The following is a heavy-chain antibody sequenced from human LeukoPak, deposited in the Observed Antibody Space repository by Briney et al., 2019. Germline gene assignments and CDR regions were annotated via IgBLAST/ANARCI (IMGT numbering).Heavy chain of an antibody. CDR2: ISSSSSYI. CDR1: GFTFSSYS. CDR3: ARGAQGATVSWYFDL. J-gene: IGHJ2*01. D-gene: IGHD4-11*01. V-gene: IGHV3-21*01. Sequence: GGSLRLSCAASGFTFSSYSMNWVRQAPGKGLEWVSSISSSSSYIYYADSVKGRFTISRDNAKNSLYLQMNSLRAEDTAVYYCARGAQGATVSWYFDLWGRGTLVTVSS.